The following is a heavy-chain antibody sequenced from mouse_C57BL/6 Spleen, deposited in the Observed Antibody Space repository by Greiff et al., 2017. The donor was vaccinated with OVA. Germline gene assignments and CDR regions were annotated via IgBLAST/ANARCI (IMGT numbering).Heavy chain of an antibody. V-gene: IGHV1-69*01. D-gene: IGHD1-1*01. J-gene: IGHJ3*01. CDR2: IDPSDSYT. CDR1: GYTFTSYW. Sequence: QVQLQQPGAELVMPGASVKLSCKASGYTFTSYWMHWVKQRPGQGLEWIGEIDPSDSYTNYNQKFKGKSTLTVDKSSSTAYMQLSSLTSEDSAVYYCARLGMGSSYGWFAYWGQGTLVTVSA. CDR3: ARLGMGSSYGWFAY.